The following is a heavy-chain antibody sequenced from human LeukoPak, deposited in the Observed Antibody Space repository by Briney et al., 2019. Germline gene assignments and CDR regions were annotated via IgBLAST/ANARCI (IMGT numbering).Heavy chain of an antibody. CDR1: GYTFTSYA. J-gene: IGHJ6*02. CDR2: INTNTGNP. V-gene: IGHV7-4-1*02. D-gene: IGHD5-24*01. CDR3: ASVVEMATITGGYYYYGMDV. Sequence: ASVKVSCKASGYTFTSYAMNWVRQAPGQGLEWMGWINTNTGNPTYAQGFTGRFVFSLDTSVSTAYLQVSSLKAEDTAVYYCASVVEMATITGGYYYYGMDVWGQGTTVTVSS.